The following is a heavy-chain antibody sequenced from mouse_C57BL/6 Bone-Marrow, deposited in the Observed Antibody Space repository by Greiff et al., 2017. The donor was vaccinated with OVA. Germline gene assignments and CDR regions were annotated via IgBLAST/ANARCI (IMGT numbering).Heavy chain of an antibody. V-gene: IGHV14-4*01. CDR2: IDPENGDT. Sequence: EVKLQQSGAELVRPGASVKLSCTASGFNIKDDYMHWVKQRPEQGLEWIGWIDPENGDTEYASKFQGKATITADTSSNTAYLQLSSLTSEDTAVYYCTPGSSLYYFDYWGQGTTLTVSS. CDR3: TPGSSLYYFDY. CDR1: GFNIKDDY. J-gene: IGHJ2*01. D-gene: IGHD1-1*01.